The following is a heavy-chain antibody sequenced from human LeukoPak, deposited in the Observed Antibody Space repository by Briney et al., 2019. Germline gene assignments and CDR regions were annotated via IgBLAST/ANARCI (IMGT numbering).Heavy chain of an antibody. Sequence: GGSLRLSCAASRFTFSSYWMSWVRQAPGKGLEWVANIKQDGSEKYYVDSVKGRFTISRDNAKNSLYLQMNSLRAEDTAVYYCARDPPSTTVTGYFDYWGQGTLVTVSS. D-gene: IGHD4-17*01. CDR1: RFTFSSYW. J-gene: IGHJ4*02. V-gene: IGHV3-7*01. CDR2: IKQDGSEK. CDR3: ARDPPSTTVTGYFDY.